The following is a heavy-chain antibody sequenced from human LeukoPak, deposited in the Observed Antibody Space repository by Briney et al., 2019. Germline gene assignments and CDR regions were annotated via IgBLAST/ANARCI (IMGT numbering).Heavy chain of an antibody. CDR2: IYYSGST. Sequence: PSETLSLTCTVSGGSISSYYWSWIRQPPGKGLEWIGYIYYSGSTNYNPSLKSRVTISVDTSKNQFSLKLSSVTAADTAVYYCARDLHYDILTGRRRGAFDIWGQGTMVTVSS. J-gene: IGHJ3*02. CDR1: GGSISSYY. CDR3: ARDLHYDILTGRRRGAFDI. D-gene: IGHD3-9*01. V-gene: IGHV4-59*01.